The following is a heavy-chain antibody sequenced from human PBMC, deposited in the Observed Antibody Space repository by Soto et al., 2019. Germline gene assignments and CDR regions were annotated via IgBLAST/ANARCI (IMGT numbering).Heavy chain of an antibody. V-gene: IGHV1-58*01. CDR3: AADVAVAGTSYYGMDV. D-gene: IGHD6-19*01. CDR2: IVVGSGNT. CDR1: GFTFTSSA. J-gene: IGHJ6*02. Sequence: SVKVSCKASGFTFTSSAVQWVRQARGQRLEWIGWIVVGSGNTDYAQKFQERVTITRDMSTSTAYMELSSPRSEDTAVYYCAADVAVAGTSYYGMDVWGQGTTVTVSS.